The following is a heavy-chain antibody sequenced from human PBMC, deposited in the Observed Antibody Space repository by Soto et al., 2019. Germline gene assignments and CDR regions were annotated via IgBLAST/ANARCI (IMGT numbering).Heavy chain of an antibody. D-gene: IGHD5-18*01. V-gene: IGHV4-59*01. Sequence: PSETLSLTCAVYGGSFSGYYWSWIRQPPGKGLEWIGYIYYSGSTNYNPSLKSRVTISVNTSKNQLVLTMTNMDPVDTATYYCAQLPWKQLWPRAPVVNWGQGTPVTVSS. J-gene: IGHJ4*02. CDR1: GGSFSGYY. CDR2: IYYSGST. CDR3: AQLPWKQLWPRAPVVN.